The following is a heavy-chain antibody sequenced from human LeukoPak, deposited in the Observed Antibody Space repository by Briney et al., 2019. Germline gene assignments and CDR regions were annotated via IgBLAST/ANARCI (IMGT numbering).Heavy chain of an antibody. CDR1: GFTVSSNY. J-gene: IGHJ4*02. CDR3: AREGTRKYYFDY. V-gene: IGHV3-53*05. CDR2: IYSGGST. Sequence: GGSLRLSCAASGFTVSSNYMSWVRQAPGKGLEWVSVIYSGGSTYYADSVKGRFTISRDNSKNTLYLQMNSLRAEDTAVYYCAREGTRKYYFDYWGQGTLVTVSS.